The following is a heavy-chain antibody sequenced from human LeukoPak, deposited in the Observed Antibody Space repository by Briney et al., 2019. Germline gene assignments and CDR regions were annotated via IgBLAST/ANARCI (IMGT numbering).Heavy chain of an antibody. CDR1: GFTFSSYE. CDR2: ISSSGSTI. V-gene: IGHV3-48*03. J-gene: IGHJ6*03. D-gene: IGHD6-13*01. Sequence: PGGSLRLSCAASGFTFSSYEMNWVRQAPGKGLEWVSYISSSGSTIYYADSVKGRFTISRDNAKNSLYLQMNSLRAEDTAVYYCARENIAAAYYYYYYMDVWGKGTTVTVSS. CDR3: ARENIAAAYYYYYYMDV.